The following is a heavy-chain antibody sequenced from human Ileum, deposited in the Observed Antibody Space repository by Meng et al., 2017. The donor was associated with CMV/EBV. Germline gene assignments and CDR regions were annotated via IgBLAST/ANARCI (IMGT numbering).Heavy chain of an antibody. D-gene: IGHD3-16*02. CDR3: ARDGASRLGELSLGWPY. CDR2: ISADNDTT. CDR1: GYSLCNFG. V-gene: IGHV1-18*01. J-gene: IGHJ4*02. Sequence: QVQLVQAGAEVKKPGASVKVTGKPSGYSLCNFGSSWVRQVPGQGLEWMGWISADNDTTNYAQKFQGRLTMTTETSTTTAYMQLRSLRSDNTAVYYCARDGASRLGELSLGWPYWGQGTLVTVSS.